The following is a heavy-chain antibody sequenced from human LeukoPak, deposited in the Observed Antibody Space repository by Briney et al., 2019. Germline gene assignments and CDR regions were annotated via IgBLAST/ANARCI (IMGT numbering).Heavy chain of an antibody. CDR2: INPNSGGT. D-gene: IGHD6-25*01. CDR1: GYTFTGYY. CDR3: ARGRQNYYYYMDV. Sequence: GASVKVSCKASGYTFTGYYMHWVRQAPGQGLEWMGWINPNSGGTNYAQKFRGRVTMTRDTSISTAYMELSRLRSDDTAVYYCARGRQNYYYYMDVWGQGTTVTVSS. V-gene: IGHV1-2*02. J-gene: IGHJ6*03.